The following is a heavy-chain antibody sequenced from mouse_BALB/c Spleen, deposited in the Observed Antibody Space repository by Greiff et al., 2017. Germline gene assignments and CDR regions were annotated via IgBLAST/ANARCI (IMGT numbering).Heavy chain of an antibody. CDR1: GYTFTSYY. CDR2: INPRNGGT. V-gene: IGHV1S81*02. Sequence: QVQLQQSGAELVKPGASVKLSCKASGYTFTSYYMYWVKQRPGQGLEWIGEINPRNGGTNFNEKFKSKATLTVDKSSSTAYMQLSSLTSEDSAVYYCTRRDYYYGSSLFDYWGQGTTLTVSS. J-gene: IGHJ2*01. CDR3: TRRDYYYGSSLFDY. D-gene: IGHD1-1*01.